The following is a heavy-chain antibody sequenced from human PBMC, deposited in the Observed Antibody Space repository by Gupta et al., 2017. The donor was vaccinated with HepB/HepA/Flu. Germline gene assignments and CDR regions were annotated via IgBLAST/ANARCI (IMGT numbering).Heavy chain of an antibody. J-gene: IGHJ6*02. CDR3: ARESRYCSSTSCYEGRYYYYGMDV. V-gene: IGHV3-7*01. CDR2: IKQDGSEK. D-gene: IGHD2-2*01. Sequence: EVQLVESGGGLVQPGGSLRLSCAASGFTFSSYWMSWVRQAPGKGLEWVANIKQDGSEKYYVDSVKGRFTISRDNAKNSLYLQMNSLRAEDTAVYYCARESRYCSSTSCYEGRYYYYGMDVWGQGTTVTVSS. CDR1: GFTFSSYW.